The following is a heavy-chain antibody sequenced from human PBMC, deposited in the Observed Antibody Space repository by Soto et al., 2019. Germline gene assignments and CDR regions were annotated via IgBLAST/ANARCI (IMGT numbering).Heavy chain of an antibody. CDR3: ARAKGYGANSWLDS. Sequence: VQISPGGAGTFKPLEALSPNFPCHGWSFSGYYWRWVPQPPRKGLEWIGEINHNGSANYNPSLESRLTISVDTSKNQFSLEGRSVTAADTAVYYCARAKGYGANSWLDSWGQGNLVTVSS. V-gene: IGHV4-34*01. J-gene: IGHJ5*01. D-gene: IGHD4-17*01. CDR1: GWSFSGYY. CDR2: INHNGSA.